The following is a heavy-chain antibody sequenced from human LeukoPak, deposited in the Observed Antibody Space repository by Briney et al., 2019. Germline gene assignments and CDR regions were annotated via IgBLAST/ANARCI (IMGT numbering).Heavy chain of an antibody. Sequence: SETLSLTCTVSGDSISSSSYFWGWIRQPPGKGLEWIGSIYYTGSTDYTPSLKSRATISADTSKNQFSLKLTSVTAADTAVYYCSSLEVSSSWRYWGQGTLVTVSS. D-gene: IGHD6-13*01. CDR1: GDSISSSSYF. V-gene: IGHV4-39*07. CDR3: SSLEVSSSWRY. J-gene: IGHJ4*02. CDR2: IYYTGST.